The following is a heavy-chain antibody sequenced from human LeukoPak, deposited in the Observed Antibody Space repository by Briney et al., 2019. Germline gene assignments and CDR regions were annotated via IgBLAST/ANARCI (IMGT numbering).Heavy chain of an antibody. V-gene: IGHV4-30-2*01. Sequence: SETLSLTCTVSGGSISSGGYYWSWIRQPPGKGLEWIGYIYHSGSTNYNPSLKSRVTISVDKSKNQFSLKLSSVTAADTAVYYCARSAAAAGTMIDYWGQGTLVTVSS. CDR1: GGSISSGGYY. D-gene: IGHD6-13*01. CDR3: ARSAAAAGTMIDY. J-gene: IGHJ4*02. CDR2: IYHSGST.